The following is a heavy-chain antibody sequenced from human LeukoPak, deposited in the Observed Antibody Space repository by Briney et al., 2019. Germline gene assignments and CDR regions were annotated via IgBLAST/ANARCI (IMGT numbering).Heavy chain of an antibody. J-gene: IGHJ6*03. CDR3: ARTYLLYYYYMDV. V-gene: IGHV1-18*01. Sequence: ASVKVSCKASGYTFNTHGITWVRQAPGQGLEWMGWISGYSGNTKYAQKFQDRVTLTTDTSTSTAYMELRSLRSDDTAVYYCARTYLLYYYYMDVWGKGTTVTISS. CDR2: ISGYSGNT. CDR1: GYTFNTHG.